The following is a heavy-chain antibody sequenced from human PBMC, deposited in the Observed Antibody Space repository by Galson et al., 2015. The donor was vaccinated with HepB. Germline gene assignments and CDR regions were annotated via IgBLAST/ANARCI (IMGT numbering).Heavy chain of an antibody. V-gene: IGHV3-30*03. D-gene: IGHD2-2*01. CDR1: GFTFSSYG. J-gene: IGHJ2*01. Sequence: SLRLSCAASGFTFSSYGMHWVRQAPGKGLDWVAVISYDGSNKYYADSVKGRFTISRDNSKNTLYLQMNSLRAEDTAVYYCARAPGGYCSSTSCQKNWYFDLWGRGTLVTVSS. CDR3: ARAPGGYCSSTSCQKNWYFDL. CDR2: ISYDGSNK.